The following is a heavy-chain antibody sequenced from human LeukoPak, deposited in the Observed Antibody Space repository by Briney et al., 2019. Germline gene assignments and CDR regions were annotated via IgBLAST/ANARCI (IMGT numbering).Heavy chain of an antibody. CDR1: GGTFSSYA. D-gene: IGHD5-18*01. V-gene: IGHV1-69*05. Sequence: GSSVKVPCKASGGTFSSYAISWVRQAPGQGLEWMGGIIPIFGTANYAQKFQGRVTITTDESTSTAYMELSSLRSEDTAVYYCATCGYSYGCYWGQGTLVTVSS. J-gene: IGHJ4*02. CDR2: IIPIFGTA. CDR3: ATCGYSYGCY.